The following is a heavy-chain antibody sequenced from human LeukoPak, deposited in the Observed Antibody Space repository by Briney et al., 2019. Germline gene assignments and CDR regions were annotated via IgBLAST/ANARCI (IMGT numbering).Heavy chain of an antibody. Sequence: PSQTLSLTCTVSGGSISSGSYYWSWIRQPAGKGLEWIGRIYTSGSTIYHPSLKSRVTISLDTSKNQFSLKLSSVTAADTAVYYCARDSSLSGCFDPWGQGTLVTVFS. J-gene: IGHJ5*02. CDR1: GGSISSGSYY. V-gene: IGHV4-61*02. CDR2: IYTSGST. D-gene: IGHD3-10*01. CDR3: ARDSSLSGCFDP.